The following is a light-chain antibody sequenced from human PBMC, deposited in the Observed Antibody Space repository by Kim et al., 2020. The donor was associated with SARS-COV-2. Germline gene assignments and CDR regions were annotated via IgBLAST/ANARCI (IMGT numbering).Light chain of an antibody. CDR2: EDN. CDR3: QAWDSRTVV. Sequence: SGAPGQTASITCSGDKLGDKDVCWYQQKPGQSPVLVIYEDNKRPSGIPERVSGSNSGNTATLTISGTQAMDEADYFCQAWDSRTVVFGGGTQLTVL. V-gene: IGLV3-1*01. J-gene: IGLJ2*01. CDR1: KLGDKD.